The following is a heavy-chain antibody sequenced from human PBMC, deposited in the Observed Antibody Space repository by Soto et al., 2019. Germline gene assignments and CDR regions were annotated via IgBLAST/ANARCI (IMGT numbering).Heavy chain of an antibody. V-gene: IGHV1-69*12. CDR1: GGTFSSYA. Sequence: QVQLVQSGAEVKKPGSSVKVSCKASGGTFSSYAISWVRQAPGQGLEWMGGIIPIFGTANYAQKFQGRVTRTGDDATSTAYRELRSLRSGDTAVYYCALSGRRGGYIGYWGQGTLVTVSS. CDR3: ALSGRRGGYIGY. CDR2: IIPIFGTA. J-gene: IGHJ4*02. D-gene: IGHD6-19*01.